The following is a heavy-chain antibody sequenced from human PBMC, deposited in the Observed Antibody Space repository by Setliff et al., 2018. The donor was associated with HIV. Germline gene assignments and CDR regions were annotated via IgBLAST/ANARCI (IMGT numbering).Heavy chain of an antibody. CDR1: GYTFTAYY. J-gene: IGHJ4*02. D-gene: IGHD3-3*01. V-gene: IGHV1-2*02. CDR3: AGVSSQFSEWRKDYFEY. CDR2: INPDSGAT. Sequence: ASVKVSCKSSGYTFTAYYIHWVRQARGQGLEWMGWINPDSGATKYAEKFEGRVSLTRDTSINTVYMEVTRLTSDDTAVYYCAGVSSQFSEWRKDYFEYWGRGSLVTVSS.